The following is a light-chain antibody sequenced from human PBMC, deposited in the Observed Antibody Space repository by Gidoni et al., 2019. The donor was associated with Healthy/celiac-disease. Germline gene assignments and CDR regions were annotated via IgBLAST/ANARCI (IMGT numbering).Light chain of an antibody. CDR1: QGISSY. V-gene: IGKV1D-8*02. J-gene: IGKJ4*01. CDR2: AAS. CDR3: QQYYSFPRT. Sequence: AIWLTLSPSLLPASTGDRVTISCRMRQGISSYLAWYQQKPREPPEFLIYAASTMQSGVPTSFGGSGAGTDCTLIISCQQSEEVATYYCQQYYSFPRTFGGGTKVEIK.